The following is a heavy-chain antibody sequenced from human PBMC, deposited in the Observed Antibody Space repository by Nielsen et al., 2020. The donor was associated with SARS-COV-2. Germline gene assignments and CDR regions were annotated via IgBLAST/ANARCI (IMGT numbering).Heavy chain of an antibody. Sequence: GGSLRLSCAASGFTFSSYAMHWVRQAPGKGLEWVAVISYDGSNKYYADSVKGRFTISRDNSKNTLYLQMNSLRAEDTAVYYCARSYYYDSSGYLDYWGQGTLVTVSS. V-gene: IGHV3-30*04. CDR1: GFTFSSYA. CDR3: ARSYYYDSSGYLDY. CDR2: ISYDGSNK. D-gene: IGHD3-22*01. J-gene: IGHJ4*02.